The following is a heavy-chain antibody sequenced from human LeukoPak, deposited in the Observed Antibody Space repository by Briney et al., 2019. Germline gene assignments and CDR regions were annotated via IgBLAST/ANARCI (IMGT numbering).Heavy chain of an antibody. D-gene: IGHD2-2*02. CDR3: ARDLDCSSTSCYTKYYYYYGMDV. V-gene: IGHV1-18*01. Sequence: ASVTVSCKASGYTFTSYGISWVRQAPGQGLEWMGWISAYNGNTNYAQKLQGRVTMTTDTSTSTAYMELRSLRSDDTAVYYCARDLDCSSTSCYTKYYYYYGMDVWGQGTTVTVSS. J-gene: IGHJ6*02. CDR1: GYTFTSYG. CDR2: ISAYNGNT.